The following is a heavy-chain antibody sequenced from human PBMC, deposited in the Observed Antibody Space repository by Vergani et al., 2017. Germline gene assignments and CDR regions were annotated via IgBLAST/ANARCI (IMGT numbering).Heavy chain of an antibody. Sequence: QVQLVQSGAEVKTPGASVKVSCKASGYTFTSYGISWVRQAPGQGLEWMGIINPSGGSTSYAQKFQGRVTMTRDTSTSTVYMELSSLRSEDTAVYYCARADSGSYWLVNWGSGHNWFDPWGQGTLVTVSS. V-gene: IGHV1-46*01. J-gene: IGHJ5*02. CDR2: INPSGGST. CDR1: GYTFTSYG. CDR3: ARADSGSYWLVNWGSGHNWFDP. D-gene: IGHD1-26*01.